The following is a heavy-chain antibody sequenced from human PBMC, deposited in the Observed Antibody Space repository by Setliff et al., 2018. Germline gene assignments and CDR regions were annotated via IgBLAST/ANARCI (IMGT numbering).Heavy chain of an antibody. CDR1: GGTFSSYA. D-gene: IGHD3-22*01. CDR3: AREYYYDSHAFDI. V-gene: IGHV1-69*10. CDR2: IIPILGIA. Sequence: SVKVSCKASGGTFSSYAISWVRQAPGQGLEWMVGIIPILGIANYAQKFQGRVKITADKSTSTAYMELSSLRSEDTAVYYCAREYYYDSHAFDIWGQGTMVTVSS. J-gene: IGHJ3*02.